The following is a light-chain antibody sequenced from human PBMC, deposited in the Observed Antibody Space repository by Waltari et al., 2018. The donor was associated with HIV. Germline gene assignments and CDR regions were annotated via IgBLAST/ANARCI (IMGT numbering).Light chain of an antibody. CDR1: SSNIGSNY. CDR2: RKN. CDR3: AAWDDSLSGAV. Sequence: QSVLTQPPSASGTPGQRVTISCSGSSSNIGSNYVYWYQQRPGTAPKLLIYRKNQRPSGVPDRVSGSKSGTAASLAISGLRSEDEADYYCAAWDDSLSGAVFGGGTQLTVL. V-gene: IGLV1-47*01. J-gene: IGLJ7*01.